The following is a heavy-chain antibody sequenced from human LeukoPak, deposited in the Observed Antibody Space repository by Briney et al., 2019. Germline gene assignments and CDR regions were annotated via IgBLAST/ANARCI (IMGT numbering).Heavy chain of an antibody. V-gene: IGHV4-59*01. J-gene: IGHJ3*02. Sequence: PSETLSLTCTVSGGSISSYYWSWIRQPPGKGLEWIGYIYYSGSTNYNPSLKSRVTISVDTSKNQFSLKLSSVTAADTAVYYCARFGLAAAATNAFDIWGQGAMVTVSS. D-gene: IGHD6-13*01. CDR1: GGSISSYY. CDR2: IYYSGST. CDR3: ARFGLAAAATNAFDI.